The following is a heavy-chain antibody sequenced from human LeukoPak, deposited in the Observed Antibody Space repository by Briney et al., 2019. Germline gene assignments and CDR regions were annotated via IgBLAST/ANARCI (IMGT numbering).Heavy chain of an antibody. Sequence: GGSLRLSCTASGFTFGDYLMSWFRQAPGKGLEWIGFISGGTTEYAASVKGRFTISRDDSTSIAYLQMNSLTTEDTAVYYCSRGSGWLSVYWGQGTLVSVSS. V-gene: IGHV3-49*03. D-gene: IGHD6-19*01. CDR2: ISGGTT. CDR3: SRGSGWLSVY. CDR1: GFTFGDYL. J-gene: IGHJ4*02.